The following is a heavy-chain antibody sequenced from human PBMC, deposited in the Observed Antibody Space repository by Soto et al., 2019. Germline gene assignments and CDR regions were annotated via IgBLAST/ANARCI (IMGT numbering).Heavy chain of an antibody. CDR2: ISGSGAVT. Sequence: GGSLRLSCAASGFTFSTYGMNWVRQAPGRGLEWVSGISGSGAVTKYADAVKGRFTISRDNSKNTLYLQMNSLRAEDTAVYYCARELYSSSWYSGYWGQGTLVTVSS. CDR3: ARELYSSSWYSGY. CDR1: GFTFSTYG. J-gene: IGHJ4*02. D-gene: IGHD6-13*01. V-gene: IGHV3-23*01.